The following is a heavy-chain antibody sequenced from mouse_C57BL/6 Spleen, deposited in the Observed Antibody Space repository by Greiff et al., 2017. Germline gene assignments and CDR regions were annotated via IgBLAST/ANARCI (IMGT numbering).Heavy chain of an antibody. CDR1: GYSFTSYY. CDR2: IYPGSGNT. D-gene: IGHD1-1*01. V-gene: IGHV1-66*01. CDR3: ARSGDYYGSSYWYFDV. J-gene: IGHJ1*03. Sequence: VQLQQSGPELVKPGASVKISCKASGYSFTSYYIHWVKQRPGQGLAWIGWIYPGSGNTKYNEKFKGKATLTADTSSSTAYMQLSSLTSEDSAVYYCARSGDYYGSSYWYFDVWGTGTTVTVSS.